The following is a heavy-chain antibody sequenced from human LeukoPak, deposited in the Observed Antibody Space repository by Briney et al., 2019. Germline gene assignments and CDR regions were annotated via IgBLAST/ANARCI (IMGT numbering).Heavy chain of an antibody. J-gene: IGHJ4*02. CDR3: AKDGWELLFDY. CDR1: GFTFSSYI. Sequence: PGGSLRLSCAASGFTFSSYIMHWVRQAPGKGLEWVSAISGSGGSTYYADSVKGRFTISRDNSKNTLYLQMNSPRAEDTAVYYCAKDGWELLFDYWGQGTLVTVSS. CDR2: ISGSGGST. D-gene: IGHD1-26*01. V-gene: IGHV3-23*01.